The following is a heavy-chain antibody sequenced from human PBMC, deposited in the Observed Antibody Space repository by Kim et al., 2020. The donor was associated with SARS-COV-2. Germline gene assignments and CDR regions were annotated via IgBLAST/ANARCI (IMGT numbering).Heavy chain of an antibody. D-gene: IGHD2-2*01. J-gene: IGHJ6*02. Sequence: SETLSLTCTVSGGSISSYYWSWIRQPPGKGLEWIGYIYYSGSTNYNPSLKSRVTISVDTSKNQFSLKLSSVTAADTAVYYCARSPLGQEYQLLLGGMDVWGQGTTVTVSS. CDR1: GGSISSYY. V-gene: IGHV4-59*08. CDR3: ARSPLGQEYQLLLGGMDV. CDR2: IYYSGST.